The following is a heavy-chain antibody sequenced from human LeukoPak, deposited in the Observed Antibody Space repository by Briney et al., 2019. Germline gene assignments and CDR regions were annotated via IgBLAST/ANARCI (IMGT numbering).Heavy chain of an antibody. CDR3: VRTVSGYYFNA. D-gene: IGHD5-12*01. Sequence: SETLSLTCTVSGGSTNSYYWSWIRQSPGKGLEWIGYVAYSGSTNYNPSHKSRVTISLDTSKNQFSLKLSSVTAADTAVYYCVRTVSGYYFNAWGPGTLVTVSS. CDR1: GGSTNSYY. J-gene: IGHJ5*02. CDR2: VAYSGST. V-gene: IGHV4-59*01.